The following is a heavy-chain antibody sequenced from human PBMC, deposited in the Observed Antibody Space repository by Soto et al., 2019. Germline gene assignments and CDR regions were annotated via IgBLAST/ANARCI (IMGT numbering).Heavy chain of an antibody. CDR2: ITSSGSEV. CDR1: GFTFSGSA. CDR3: AKEGYDSGWYWDS. D-gene: IGHD6-19*01. Sequence: VQLLESGGGLVQPGGSLRLSCAASGFTFSGSAMTWVRQAPGKWLEYVSSITSSGSEVFHAASVKGRFTMSRDNSKNMLYLQMNSLRDGDTAVYYCAKEGYDSGWYWDSWSQGALVTVSS. J-gene: IGHJ4*02. V-gene: IGHV3-23*01.